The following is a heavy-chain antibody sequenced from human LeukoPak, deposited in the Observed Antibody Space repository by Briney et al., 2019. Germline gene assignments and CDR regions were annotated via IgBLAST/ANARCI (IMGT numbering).Heavy chain of an antibody. CDR2: ISAYNGNT. CDR3: ARERLDYDSWSGYYEPPDY. V-gene: IGHV1-18*01. Sequence: ASVKVSCKASGYTFTSYGISWVRQAPGQGLEWMGWISAYNGNTNYAQKLQGRVTMTTDTSTSTAYMELRSLRSDDTAVYYCARERLDYDSWSGYYEPPDYWGQGTLVTVSS. CDR1: GYTFTSYG. D-gene: IGHD3-3*01. J-gene: IGHJ4*02.